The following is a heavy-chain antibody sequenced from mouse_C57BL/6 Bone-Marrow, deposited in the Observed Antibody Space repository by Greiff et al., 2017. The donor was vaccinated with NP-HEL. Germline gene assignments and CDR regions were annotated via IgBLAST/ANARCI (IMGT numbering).Heavy chain of an antibody. J-gene: IGHJ4*01. CDR2: ISSGGSYT. D-gene: IGHD3-2*01. CDR1: GFTFSSYG. Sequence: EVKLVESGGDLVKPGGSLKLSCAASGFTFSSYGMSWVRQTPDKRLEWVATISSGGSYTYYPDSVKGRFTISRDNAKNTLYLQMSSLKPEDTAMYYCARQRELSYAMDYWGQGTSVTVSS. V-gene: IGHV5-6*01. CDR3: ARQRELSYAMDY.